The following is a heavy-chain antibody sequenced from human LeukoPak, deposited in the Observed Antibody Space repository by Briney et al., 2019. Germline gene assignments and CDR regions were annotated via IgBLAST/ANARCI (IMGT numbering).Heavy chain of an antibody. D-gene: IGHD3-10*01. J-gene: IGHJ4*02. CDR3: AKDYHGSGNYYDY. V-gene: IGHV3-23*01. Sequence: GGSLRLSCAASGFTFSSYAMNWVRQAPGKGLEWVSTISGSGGSTYYADSVKGRFTISRDSSKSTLYLQMNSLRAEDTAVYYCAKDYHGSGNYYDYWGQGTLVTVSS. CDR2: ISGSGGST. CDR1: GFTFSSYA.